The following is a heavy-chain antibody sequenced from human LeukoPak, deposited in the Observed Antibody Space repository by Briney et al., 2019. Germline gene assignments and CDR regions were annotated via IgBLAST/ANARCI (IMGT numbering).Heavy chain of an antibody. J-gene: IGHJ4*02. D-gene: IGHD6-13*01. CDR3: ARQDEQQGFGY. V-gene: IGHV5-51*01. CDR1: GYRFTDYW. Sequence: GESLKISCKGSGYRFTDYWIGWVRQMPGKGLEWMGIIYPGDSNTKYSPSFQGQVTISADRSISTAYLQWSSLKASDTAIYYCARQDEQQGFGYWGQGTLVTVSS. CDR2: IYPGDSNT.